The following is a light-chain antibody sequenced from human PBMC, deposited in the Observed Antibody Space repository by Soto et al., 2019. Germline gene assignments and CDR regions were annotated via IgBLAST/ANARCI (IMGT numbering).Light chain of an antibody. CDR3: SSHTSGSTRV. Sequence: QSALTQPASVSGSPGQSIAISCTGTSSDVGGYDYVSWYQQQPDKAPKLMIYEVTKRPSGVSNRFSGSKSGNTASLTISGLQAEDEADYYCSSHTSGSTRVFGTGTKLTVI. V-gene: IGLV2-14*01. CDR1: SSDVGGYDY. J-gene: IGLJ1*01. CDR2: EVT.